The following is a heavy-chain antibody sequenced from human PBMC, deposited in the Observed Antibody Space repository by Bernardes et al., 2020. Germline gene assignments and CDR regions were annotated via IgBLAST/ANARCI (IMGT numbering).Heavy chain of an antibody. Sequence: TLSLTCAVYGGSFSGYYWSWIRQPPGKGLEWIGEINHSGSTNYNPSLKSRVTISVDTSKNQFSLKLSSVTAADTAVYYCARSLGELSLRSYYFDYWGQGTLVTVSS. V-gene: IGHV4-34*01. D-gene: IGHD3-16*02. CDR2: INHSGST. J-gene: IGHJ4*02. CDR3: ARSLGELSLRSYYFDY. CDR1: GGSFSGYY.